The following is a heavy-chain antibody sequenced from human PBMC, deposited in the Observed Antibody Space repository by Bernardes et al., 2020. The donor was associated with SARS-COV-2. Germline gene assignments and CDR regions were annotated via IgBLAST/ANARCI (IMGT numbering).Heavy chain of an antibody. CDR3: VKRRSIFELWAGNFDF. V-gene: IGHV3-30*18. J-gene: IGHJ4*02. Sequence: GGSLRLSCAASGFTFSSYGMHWVRQAPGKGLEWVAFISYEGSRKYYLDSLKGRFTVSRDFSKDTLYLQINSLREDDTAVYYCVKRRSIFELWAGNFDFWGQGTLVTVSS. CDR1: GFTFSSYG. CDR2: ISYEGSRK. D-gene: IGHD3-10*02.